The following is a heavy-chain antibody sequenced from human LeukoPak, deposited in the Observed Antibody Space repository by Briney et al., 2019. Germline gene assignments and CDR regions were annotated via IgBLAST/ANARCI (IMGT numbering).Heavy chain of an antibody. D-gene: IGHD6-13*01. CDR1: GGSISSYY. CDR2: IYTSGST. CDR3: ARDEQQLVPRGMDV. Sequence: SETLSLTCTVSGGSISSYYWGWIRRPPGKGLGWIGGIYTSGSTNYNPSLKSRVTMSVDTSKNQFSLKLSSVTAADTAVYYCARDEQQLVPRGMDVWGQGTTVTVSS. V-gene: IGHV4-4*07. J-gene: IGHJ6*02.